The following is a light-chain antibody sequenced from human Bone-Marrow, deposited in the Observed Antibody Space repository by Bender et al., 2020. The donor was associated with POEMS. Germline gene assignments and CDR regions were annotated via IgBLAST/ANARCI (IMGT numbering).Light chain of an antibody. CDR3: AAWEDSLNGWV. CDR1: SSNIGTNP. V-gene: IGLV1-44*01. Sequence: QSVLTQPPSASGTPGQRVTISCSGSSSNIGTNPVNWYQQLPGMAPKLLIYINNQRPSGFPDRFSGSKSGTSASLAISGLQSEDEADYYCAAWEDSLNGWVFGGGTKLTVL. J-gene: IGLJ3*02. CDR2: INN.